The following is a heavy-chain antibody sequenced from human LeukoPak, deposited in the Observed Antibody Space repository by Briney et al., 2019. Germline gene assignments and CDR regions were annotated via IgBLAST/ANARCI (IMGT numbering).Heavy chain of an antibody. D-gene: IGHD3-10*01. CDR1: GYTFSSYG. V-gene: IGHV1-18*01. CDR2: ISAYDGST. CDR3: ARRETMVRGVGYSYYGMDV. Sequence: GASVKVSCKASGYTFSSYGISWVRQAPGQGLEWMGCISAYDGSTNYAENVQSRVTMTTDTSTNTAYMELTSLRAEDTAVYYCARRETMVRGVGYSYYGMDVWGQGTTVTVSS. J-gene: IGHJ6*02.